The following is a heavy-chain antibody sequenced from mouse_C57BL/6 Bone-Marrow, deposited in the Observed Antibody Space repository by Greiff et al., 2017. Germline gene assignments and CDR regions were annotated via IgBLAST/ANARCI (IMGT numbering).Heavy chain of an antibody. V-gene: IGHV14-1*01. CDR3: TTKGAGWNYAMDY. Sequence: EVQLVESGAELVRPGASVKLSCTASGFTITDYYMHWVKQRPEQGLEWIGRIDPDDGDTEYAPKFQGKATMTADTSSNTAYLQLSSLTSEDTAVYYCTTKGAGWNYAMDYGGQGTSVTVSS. D-gene: IGHD3-1*01. J-gene: IGHJ4*01. CDR2: IDPDDGDT. CDR1: GFTITDYY.